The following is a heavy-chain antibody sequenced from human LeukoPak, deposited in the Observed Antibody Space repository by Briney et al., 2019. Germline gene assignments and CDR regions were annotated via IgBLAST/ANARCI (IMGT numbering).Heavy chain of an antibody. CDR2: IYNDGST. CDR1: GFSVSSKY. D-gene: IGHD2-15*01. V-gene: IGHV3-53*01. CDR3: ASKYCSGGSCYSGLGY. J-gene: IGHJ4*02. Sequence: GGSLRLSCAISGFSVSSKYMSWVRQAPGKGPEWVSVIYNDGSTYYADSVKGRFTISRDNSKNTLYLQMNSLRAEDTAVYYCASKYCSGGSCYSGLGYWGQGTLVTVSS.